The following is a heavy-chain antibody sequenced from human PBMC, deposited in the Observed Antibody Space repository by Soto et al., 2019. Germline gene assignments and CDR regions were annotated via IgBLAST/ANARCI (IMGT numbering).Heavy chain of an antibody. J-gene: IGHJ4*02. CDR1: GFIFSDYA. V-gene: IGHV3-23*01. D-gene: IGHD3-10*01. CDR2: LSGSGGSK. CDR3: AKASGRIRFLQDDF. Sequence: GGSLRLSCAASGFIFSDYAMNWVRQAPGKGLEWVSGLSGSGGSKHYADSVKGRSSVSRDNPGNTLYLQMDSLRVEDTAIYYCAKASGRIRFLQDDFWGQVPLVTFSS.